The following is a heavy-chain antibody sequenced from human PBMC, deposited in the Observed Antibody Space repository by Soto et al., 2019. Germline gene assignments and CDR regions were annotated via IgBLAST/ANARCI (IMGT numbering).Heavy chain of an antibody. Sequence: GGSLRLSCAACGFTFSSYSMNWVRQAPGKELEWVSSISSSSSYIYYADSVKGRFTISRDNAKNSLYLQMNSLRAEDTAVYYCSPVLGETIPHYWGQGTLVTVSS. V-gene: IGHV3-21*01. CDR2: ISSSSSYI. D-gene: IGHD2-8*01. CDR3: SPVLGETIPHY. J-gene: IGHJ4*02. CDR1: GFTFSSYS.